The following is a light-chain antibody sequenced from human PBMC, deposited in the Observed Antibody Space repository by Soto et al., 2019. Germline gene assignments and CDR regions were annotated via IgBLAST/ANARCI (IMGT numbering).Light chain of an antibody. V-gene: IGKV3-20*01. CDR3: QQFSSYPLT. Sequence: VLTQCPGTLSLSPGERATLSCSASQTVRNNYLAWYQQKPGQAPMLLIYDASSRATGIPERLSGGGSGKDFTITISRLEPEDFAVYYCQQFSSYPLTFGGGTKVAIK. J-gene: IGKJ4*01. CDR1: QTVRNNY. CDR2: DAS.